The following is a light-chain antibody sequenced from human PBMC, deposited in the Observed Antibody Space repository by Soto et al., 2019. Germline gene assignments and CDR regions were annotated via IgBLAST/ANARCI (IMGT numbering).Light chain of an antibody. V-gene: IGLV2-14*01. CDR3: CSKTSSITYD. CDR1: SSDIGGYNY. Sequence: QSALTQPASVSGSPGQSITISCTGTSSDIGGYNYVSWYQQHPGEAPKLVIYEVSNRPSGVSNRFSGSKSGNTASLTISGLQADDEADYYCCSKTSSITYDFGSGTKLTVL. J-gene: IGLJ1*01. CDR2: EVS.